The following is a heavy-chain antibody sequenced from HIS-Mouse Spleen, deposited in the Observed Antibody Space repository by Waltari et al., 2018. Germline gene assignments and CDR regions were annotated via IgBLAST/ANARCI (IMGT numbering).Heavy chain of an antibody. V-gene: IGHV4-39*07. CDR2: IYYSGGT. J-gene: IGHJ2*01. Sequence: QLQLQESGPGLVKPSETLSLTCTVSGGSISSSSYYWGWIRQPPGKGLEWIWSIYYSGGTDYSPSLKGRVTISVDTSKNQFSLKLSSVTAADTAVYYCAREIPYSSSWYDWYFDLWGRGTLVTVSS. CDR1: GGSISSSSYY. D-gene: IGHD6-13*01. CDR3: AREIPYSSSWYDWYFDL.